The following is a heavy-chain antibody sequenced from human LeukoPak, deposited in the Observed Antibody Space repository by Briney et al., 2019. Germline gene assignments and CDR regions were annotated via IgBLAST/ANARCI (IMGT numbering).Heavy chain of an antibody. CDR3: AKILRVGATLDY. J-gene: IGHJ4*02. D-gene: IGHD1-26*01. Sequence: GGSLRLSCATSGFTFSSYGMHWVRQAPGKGLEWMTFIRYDGNKKYYADSVKGRFTISRDNSKNTLYLQMNSLRAEDTAVYYCAKILRVGATLDYWGQGTLVTVSS. CDR1: GFTFSSYG. CDR2: IRYDGNKK. V-gene: IGHV3-30*02.